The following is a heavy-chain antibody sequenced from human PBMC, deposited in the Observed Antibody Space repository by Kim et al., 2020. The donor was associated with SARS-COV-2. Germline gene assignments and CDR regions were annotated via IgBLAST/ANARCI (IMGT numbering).Heavy chain of an antibody. Sequence: SETLSLTCTVSGGSISSSSYYWGWIRQPPGKGLEWIGSIYYSGSTYYNPSLKSRVTISVDTSKNQFSLKLSSVTAADTAVYYCAVLLWFGELRYWGQGTLVTVSS. CDR2: IYYSGST. V-gene: IGHV4-39*01. CDR1: GGSISSSSYY. CDR3: AVLLWFGELRY. D-gene: IGHD3-10*01. J-gene: IGHJ4*02.